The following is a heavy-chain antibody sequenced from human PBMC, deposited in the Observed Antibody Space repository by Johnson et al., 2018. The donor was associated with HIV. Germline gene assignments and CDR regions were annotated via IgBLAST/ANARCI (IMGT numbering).Heavy chain of an antibody. CDR2: IGISGNT. J-gene: IGHJ3*01. CDR3: VREHRADESFDL. Sequence: VHLVESGGGLVQPGGSLRLSCAASEFTFSAHDMHWVRQTPGKGLEWVSCIGISGNTNYPAPVKGRFTIFRENVKNFVYLQMNSMTAGDTAVYYCVREHRADESFDLWGQGTMVTVSS. D-gene: IGHD1-14*01. CDR1: EFTFSAHD. V-gene: IGHV3-13*01.